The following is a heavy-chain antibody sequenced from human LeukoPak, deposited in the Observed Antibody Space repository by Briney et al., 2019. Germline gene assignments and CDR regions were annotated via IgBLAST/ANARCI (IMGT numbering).Heavy chain of an antibody. D-gene: IGHD3-3*02. CDR3: ARSHFRHGYYYYYYMDV. J-gene: IGHJ6*03. Sequence: SETLSLTCTVSGGSISSHYWSWLRQPPGKGLEWIGYIYFDGSSTYNPSLRSRVTISIDTSKSQFSLKLTSLTAADTAVYYCARSHFRHGYYYYYYMDVWGKGTTVAVSS. V-gene: IGHV4-59*11. CDR2: IYFDGSS. CDR1: GGSISSHY.